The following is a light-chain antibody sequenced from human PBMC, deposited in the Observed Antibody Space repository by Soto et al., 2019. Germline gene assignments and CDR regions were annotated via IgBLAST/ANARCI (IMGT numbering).Light chain of an antibody. CDR3: QQYAYWWA. J-gene: IGKJ1*01. V-gene: IGKV3-15*01. Sequence: IVMTQSPATQSVSPGERATLSCRASQNIENHLAWYQQTPGQAPRLLIHGASTRATGIPTRFSGSGSGTGCTLTISSLQSEDFAVYYCQQYAYWWAFGQGTKVDIK. CDR1: QNIENH. CDR2: GAS.